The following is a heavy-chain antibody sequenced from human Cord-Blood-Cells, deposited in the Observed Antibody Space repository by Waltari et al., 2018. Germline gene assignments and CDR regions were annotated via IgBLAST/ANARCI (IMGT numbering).Heavy chain of an antibody. Sequence: QLQLQESGPGLVKPSETLSLTCTVSGGSISSSSYYWGWIRQPPGKGLEWSGSNYYSGCTYYNPSLKSRVTISVDTSKNQFSLKLSSVTAADTAVYYCARQGVEVIAIDAFDIWGQGTMVTVSS. V-gene: IGHV4-39*01. D-gene: IGHD2-21*01. J-gene: IGHJ3*02. CDR3: ARQGVEVIAIDAFDI. CDR1: GGSISSSSYY. CDR2: NYYSGCT.